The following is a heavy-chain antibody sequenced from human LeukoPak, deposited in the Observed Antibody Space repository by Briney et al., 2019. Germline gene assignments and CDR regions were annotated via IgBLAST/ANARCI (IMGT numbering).Heavy chain of an antibody. J-gene: IGHJ3*02. CDR2: INPSGGST. CDR1: GYTFTSYY. V-gene: IGHV1-46*03. Sequence: ASVKVSCKASGYTFTSYYMHWVRQAPGQGLEWMGIINPSGGSTSYAQKFQGRVTMTRDTSTSTVYTELSSLRSEDTAVYYCAREGRLDCSGTSCYLDAFDIWGQGTMVTVSS. CDR3: AREGRLDCSGTSCYLDAFDI. D-gene: IGHD2-2*01.